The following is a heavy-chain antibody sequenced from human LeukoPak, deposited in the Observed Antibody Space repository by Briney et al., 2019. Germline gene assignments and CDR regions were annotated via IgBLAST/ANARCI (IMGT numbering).Heavy chain of an antibody. V-gene: IGHV3-53*01. J-gene: IGHJ4*02. Sequence: GGSLGLSCAASGFTVSSNYMSWVRQAPGKGLEWVSVIYSGGSTYYADSVKGRFTISGDNSKNTLYLQMNSLRAEDTAVYYCARDWYPGGKTDYWGQGTLVTVSS. CDR2: IYSGGST. D-gene: IGHD1-26*01. CDR3: ARDWYPGGKTDY. CDR1: GFTVSSNY.